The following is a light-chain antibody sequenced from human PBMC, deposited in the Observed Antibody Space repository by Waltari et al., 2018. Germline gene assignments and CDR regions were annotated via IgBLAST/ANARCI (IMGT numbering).Light chain of an antibody. CDR3: LQYYGTPLA. CDR1: KNILYNSNNKNF. V-gene: IGKV4-1*01. Sequence: DIVMTKSPDSLAVSLGERATINCKTSKNILYNSNNKNFLAWYQQKPGQPPKLLVYWASARESGVPDRFSGSGSGTDFTLTISSLQAEDVAVYYCLQYYGTPLAFGQGTRVEI. J-gene: IGKJ1*01. CDR2: WAS.